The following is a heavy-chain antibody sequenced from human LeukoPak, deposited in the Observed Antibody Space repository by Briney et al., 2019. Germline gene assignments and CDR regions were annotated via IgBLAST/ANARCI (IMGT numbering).Heavy chain of an antibody. Sequence: GGSLRLSCAASGFNFRNYWISGVRQPPRKGLAGVANVRQDGSETYYVDSVKGRFTISRDNTKNSLYLQMNSLRAEDTAVYYCARPPYSGGWYLMFWGQGTLVTVSS. CDR1: GFNFRNYW. V-gene: IGHV3-7*01. J-gene: IGHJ4*02. CDR3: ARPPYSGGWYLMF. CDR2: VRQDGSET. D-gene: IGHD6-19*01.